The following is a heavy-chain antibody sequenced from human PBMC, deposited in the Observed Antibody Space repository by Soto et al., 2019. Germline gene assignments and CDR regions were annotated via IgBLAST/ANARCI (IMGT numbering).Heavy chain of an antibody. V-gene: IGHV1-2*04. J-gene: IGHJ2*01. D-gene: IGHD4-17*01. Sequence: QVQLVQSGAEVKKPGASVKVSCKASGYTFTGYYMHWVRQAPGQGLEWMGWINPNSGGTNYAQKFQGWVTMTRDTSISTAYMELSRLRSDDTAVYYCARGGDYGDYGWYFDLWGRGTPVTVSS. CDR2: INPNSGGT. CDR3: ARGGDYGDYGWYFDL. CDR1: GYTFTGYY.